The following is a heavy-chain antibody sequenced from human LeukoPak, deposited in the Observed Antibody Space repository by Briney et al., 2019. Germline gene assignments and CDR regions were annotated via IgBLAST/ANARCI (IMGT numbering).Heavy chain of an antibody. D-gene: IGHD6-6*01. CDR1: GFTFSDAW. CDR2: IQSKTDGGTT. J-gene: IGHJ4*02. CDR3: TPWSSQFDY. Sequence: GGSLRLSCAASGFTFSDAWMTWVRQAPGKGLECVGFIQSKTDGGTTDSATPVKGRFTVSRDDSKNALYLQMNSLKTEDTAVYYCTPWSSQFDYWGQGTLVTVSS. V-gene: IGHV3-15*01.